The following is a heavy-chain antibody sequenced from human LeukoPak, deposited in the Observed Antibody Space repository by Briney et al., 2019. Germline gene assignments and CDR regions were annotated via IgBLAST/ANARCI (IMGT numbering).Heavy chain of an antibody. D-gene: IGHD1/OR15-1a*01. CDR2: INHSGST. CDR3: ARSKKDRARNRTWKNLNDY. Sequence: PSQTLSLTCVVSGGSISDGHSYWSWIRQPPGKGLEWIGEINHSGSTNYNPSLKSRVTISVDTSKNQFSLKLSSVTAADTAVYYCARSKKDRARNRTWKNLNDYWGQGTLVTVSS. V-gene: IGHV4-30-2*01. CDR1: GGSISDGHSY. J-gene: IGHJ4*02.